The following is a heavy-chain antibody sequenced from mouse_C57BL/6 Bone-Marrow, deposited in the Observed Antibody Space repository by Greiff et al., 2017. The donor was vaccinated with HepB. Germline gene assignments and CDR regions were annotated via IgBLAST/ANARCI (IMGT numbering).Heavy chain of an antibody. Sequence: VQLQQSGAELVRPGASVTLSCKASGYTFTDYEMHWVKQTPVHGLEWIGAIDPETGGTAYNQKFKGKAILTADKSSSTAYMELRSLTSEDSAVYYCTRGDGSSYDWYFDVWGTGTTVTVSS. CDR2: IDPETGGT. D-gene: IGHD1-1*01. CDR1: GYTFTDYE. V-gene: IGHV1-15*01. CDR3: TRGDGSSYDWYFDV. J-gene: IGHJ1*03.